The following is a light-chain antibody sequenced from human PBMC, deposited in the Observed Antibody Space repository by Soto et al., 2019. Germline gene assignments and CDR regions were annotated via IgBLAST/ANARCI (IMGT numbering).Light chain of an antibody. CDR2: DAS. J-gene: IGKJ4*01. V-gene: IGKV3-11*01. CDR1: QSVSSD. CDR3: QQRSNWPTA. Sequence: EIVLTQSPATLSLSPGERVTLSCRASQSVSSDLAWYQQKPGQAPRLLLYDASNSATGIPARFSGSGSGTDFTLTISSLEPEDFAVYYCQQRSNWPTAFGGGTKVEIK.